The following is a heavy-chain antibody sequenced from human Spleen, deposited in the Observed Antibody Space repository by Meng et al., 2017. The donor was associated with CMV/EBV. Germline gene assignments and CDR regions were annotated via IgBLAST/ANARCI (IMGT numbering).Heavy chain of an antibody. J-gene: IGHJ4*02. Sequence: GGSLRLSCAVSGFTFSSYSMNWVRQAPGKGLEWVADMSGDGREIYYVDSVKGRFTVSRDNAKNSLFLQMNSLRVEDTAVYYCAGLWIWGPGTLVTVSS. D-gene: IGHD1-1*01. V-gene: IGHV3-7*01. CDR1: GFTFSSYS. CDR2: MSGDGREI. CDR3: AGLWI.